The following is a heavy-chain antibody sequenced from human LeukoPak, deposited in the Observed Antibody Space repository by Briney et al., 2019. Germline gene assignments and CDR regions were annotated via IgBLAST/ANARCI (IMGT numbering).Heavy chain of an antibody. Sequence: HSGGSLRLSCAASGFTFSSYAMSWVRQAPGKGLEWVSAISSSGGSTYYADSVKGRFTISRDNSKNTLYLQMNSLRAEDTAVYYCARDPDGYRQGHHFDYWGQGTLVTVSS. CDR2: ISSSGGST. CDR1: GFTFSSYA. J-gene: IGHJ4*02. D-gene: IGHD5-18*01. CDR3: ARDPDGYRQGHHFDY. V-gene: IGHV3-23*01.